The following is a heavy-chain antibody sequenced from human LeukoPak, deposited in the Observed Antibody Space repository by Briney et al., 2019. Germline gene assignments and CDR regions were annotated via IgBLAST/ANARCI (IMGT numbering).Heavy chain of an antibody. D-gene: IGHD4-23*01. CDR1: GGSISSHY. Sequence: PSETLSLTCTVSGGSISSHYWSWIRQPPGKGLEWIGYIYYSGSTNYNPSPKSRVTMSVDTSKNQFSLKLSSVTAADTAVYYCARDRGYGGNDYWGQGTLVTVSS. CDR2: IYYSGST. CDR3: ARDRGYGGNDY. J-gene: IGHJ4*02. V-gene: IGHV4-59*11.